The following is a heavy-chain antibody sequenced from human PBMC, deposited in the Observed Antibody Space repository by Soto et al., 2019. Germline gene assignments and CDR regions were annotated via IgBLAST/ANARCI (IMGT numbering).Heavy chain of an antibody. Sequence: SLRLSCAASGFTFSSYWMHWVRQAPGKGLVWVSGINGDGSTATYADSVKGRFIISRDNAKNMLYLQMNSLTAEDTAVYYCARPRYDGSGTPFDHWGQGTLVTVSS. CDR2: INGDGSTA. CDR1: GFTFSSYW. CDR3: ARPRYDGSGTPFDH. J-gene: IGHJ4*02. D-gene: IGHD3-22*01. V-gene: IGHV3-74*01.